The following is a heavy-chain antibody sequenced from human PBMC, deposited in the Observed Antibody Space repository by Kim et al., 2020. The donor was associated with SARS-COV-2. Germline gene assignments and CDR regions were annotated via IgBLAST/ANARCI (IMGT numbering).Heavy chain of an antibody. V-gene: IGHV3-11*01. Sequence: GGSLRLSCAASGFTFSDYYMNWIRQAPGKGLEWVSYISSSGSYVNYADSVQGRFTISRDNAKNSLYLQMSSLRAEDTALYYCARVQFGGLSGYYFYFWG. J-gene: IGHJ4*01. CDR2: ISSSGSYV. D-gene: IGHD3-10*01. CDR3: ARVQFGGLSGYYFYF. CDR1: GFTFSDYY.